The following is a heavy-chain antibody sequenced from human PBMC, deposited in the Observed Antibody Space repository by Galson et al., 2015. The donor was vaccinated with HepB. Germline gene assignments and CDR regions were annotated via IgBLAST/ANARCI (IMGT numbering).Heavy chain of an antibody. D-gene: IGHD4-11*01. CDR2: ISGSGGST. V-gene: IGHV3-23*01. CDR3: AKEYVQSNGGLDY. J-gene: IGHJ4*02. Sequence: SLRLSCAASGFTFSSYAMSWVRQAPGKGLEWVSAISGSGGSTYYADSVKGRFTISRDNSKNTLYLQMNSLRAEDTAVYYYAKEYVQSNGGLDYWGQGTLVTVSS. CDR1: GFTFSSYA.